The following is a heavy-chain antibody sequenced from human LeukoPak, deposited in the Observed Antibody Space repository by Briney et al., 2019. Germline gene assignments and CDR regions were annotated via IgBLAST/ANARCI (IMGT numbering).Heavy chain of an antibody. J-gene: IGHJ2*01. CDR3: AREPKRSITIFGVVPDWYFDL. D-gene: IGHD3-3*01. CDR2: IYYSGST. V-gene: IGHV4-59*01. CDR1: GGSISSYY. Sequence: SETLSLTCTVSGGSISSYYWSWIRQPPGKGLEWIGYIYYSGSTNYNPSPKSRVTISVDTSKNQFSLKLSSVTAADTAVYYCAREPKRSITIFGVVPDWYFDLWGRGTLVTVSS.